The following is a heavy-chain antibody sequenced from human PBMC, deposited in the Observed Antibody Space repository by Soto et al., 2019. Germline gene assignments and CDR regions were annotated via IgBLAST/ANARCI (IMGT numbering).Heavy chain of an antibody. CDR1: GGTFSSYA. CDR2: IIPIFGTA. D-gene: IGHD3-22*01. J-gene: IGHJ1*01. V-gene: IGHV1-69*13. Sequence: GASVKVSFKASGGTFSSYAISWVRQAPGQGLEWMGGIIPIFGTANYAQKFQGRVTITADESTSTAYMELSSLRSEDTAVYYCARDRYPYDYYDSSGYYPYPEYFQHWGQGTLVTVSS. CDR3: ARDRYPYDYYDSSGYYPYPEYFQH.